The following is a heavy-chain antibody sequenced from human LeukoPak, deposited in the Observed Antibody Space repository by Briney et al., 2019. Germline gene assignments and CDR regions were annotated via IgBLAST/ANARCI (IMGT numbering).Heavy chain of an antibody. CDR3: ATADWESFYFDS. D-gene: IGHD1-26*01. CDR2: TSYSEGT. V-gene: IGHV4-31*03. J-gene: IGHJ4*02. CDR1: GGSVSRGGYY. Sequence: SETLSLTCTVSGGSVSRGGYYWNWIRQHPGKGLEWIGFTSYSEGTYYNPSLMSRITISVDRCQNQFSLKMRDVTAADTAVYFCATADWESFYFDSWGQGALVAVSS.